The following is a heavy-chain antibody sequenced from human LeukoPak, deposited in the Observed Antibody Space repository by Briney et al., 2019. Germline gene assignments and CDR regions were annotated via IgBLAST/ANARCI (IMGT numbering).Heavy chain of an antibody. D-gene: IGHD6-13*01. CDR1: GFTFSSHG. V-gene: IGHV3-23*01. CDR3: AKGLYSSSWPPSARDY. CDR2: IIPSGHTT. Sequence: PGGTLRLSCVASGFTFSSHGINWVRQAPGKGLEWVSGIIPSGHTTYYADSVRGRFTISRDNSRNTVYLQMNSLRAEDTAVYYCAKGLYSSSWPPSARDYWGQGTLVTVSS. J-gene: IGHJ4*02.